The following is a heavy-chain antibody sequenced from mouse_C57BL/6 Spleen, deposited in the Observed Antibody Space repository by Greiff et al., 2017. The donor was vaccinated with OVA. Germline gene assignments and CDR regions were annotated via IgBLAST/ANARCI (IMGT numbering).Heavy chain of an antibody. V-gene: IGHV1-76*01. D-gene: IGHD3-2*02. Sequence: QVQLQQSGAELVRPGASVKLSCKASGYTFTDYYINWVKQRPGQGLEWIARIYPGSGNTYYNEKFKGKATLTAEKSSSTAYMQLSSLTSEDSAVYFCARDSSGYAMDYGGQGTSVTVSS. CDR2: IYPGSGNT. J-gene: IGHJ4*01. CDR1: GYTFTDYY. CDR3: ARDSSGYAMDY.